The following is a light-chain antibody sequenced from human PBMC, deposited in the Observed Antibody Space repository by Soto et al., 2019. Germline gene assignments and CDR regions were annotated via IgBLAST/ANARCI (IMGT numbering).Light chain of an antibody. CDR2: NSS. V-gene: IGKV3-15*01. J-gene: IGKJ1*01. Sequence: DIVMTQSPPTLPVSRGERASLSCRASQSVGNSVAWYQQKAGQGPTLLIFNSSARASGIPTRFSGSGSGSEFFLTISSLQSEDSALYFCQQYAKWWSFGHGTK. CDR1: QSVGNS. CDR3: QQYAKWWS.